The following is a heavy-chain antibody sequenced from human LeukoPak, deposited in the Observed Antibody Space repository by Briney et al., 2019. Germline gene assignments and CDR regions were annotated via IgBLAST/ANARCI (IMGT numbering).Heavy chain of an antibody. CDR3: ARGHDTIYGVLYPLAY. Sequence: GGSLRLSCAASGFTFSSYAMSWVRQAPGKGLEWVSSVGPGGSSIDYADSLKGRFTISRDNAKNSLYLQMSSLRVEDTAVYFCARGHDTIYGVLYPLAYWGQGTLVTVSS. J-gene: IGHJ4*02. CDR1: GFTFSSYA. V-gene: IGHV3-21*01. CDR2: VGPGGSSI. D-gene: IGHD3-3*01.